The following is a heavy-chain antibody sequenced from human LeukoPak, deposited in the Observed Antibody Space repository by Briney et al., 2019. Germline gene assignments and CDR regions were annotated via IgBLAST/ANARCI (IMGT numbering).Heavy chain of an antibody. V-gene: IGHV1-69*13. CDR2: IIPIFGTA. D-gene: IGHD2-15*01. CDR3: ARDDCSGGSCYYSRRNSFDP. CDR1: GGTFSSYA. Sequence: GASVKVSSKASGGTFSSYAISWVRQAPGQGLEWMGGIIPIFGTANYAQKFQGRVTITADESTITAYMELSSLRSEDTAVYYCARDDCSGGSCYYSRRNSFDPWGQGTLVTVSS. J-gene: IGHJ5*02.